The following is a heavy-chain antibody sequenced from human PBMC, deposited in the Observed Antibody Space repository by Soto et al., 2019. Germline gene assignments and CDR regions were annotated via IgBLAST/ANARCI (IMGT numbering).Heavy chain of an antibody. V-gene: IGHV4-31*03. D-gene: IGHD3-10*01. CDR1: GGSISSGGYY. CDR2: IYYSGMT. Sequence: QVQLQESGPGLVKPSQTLSLTCTVSGGSISSGGYYWSWIRQHPGKGLEWIGYIYYSGMTNYNPSLKSRVTISVDTSKNQFSLKLSSGTAADTAVYYCARDGGYGSGSYRFDYWGQGTLVTVSS. CDR3: ARDGGYGSGSYRFDY. J-gene: IGHJ4*02.